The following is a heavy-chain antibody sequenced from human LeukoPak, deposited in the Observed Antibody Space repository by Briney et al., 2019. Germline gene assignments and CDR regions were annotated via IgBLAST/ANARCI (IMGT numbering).Heavy chain of an antibody. CDR2: IYPGDSDT. D-gene: IGHD2-2*02. CDR1: GYSFTSYW. Sequence: GESLKISCKGPGYSFTSYWIGWVRQMPGKGLEWMGIIYPGDSDTRYSPSFQGQVTISADKSISTAYLQWSSLKASDTAMYYCARMSPVVVPAAILGWFDPWGQGTLVTVSS. CDR3: ARMSPVVVPAAILGWFDP. J-gene: IGHJ5*02. V-gene: IGHV5-51*01.